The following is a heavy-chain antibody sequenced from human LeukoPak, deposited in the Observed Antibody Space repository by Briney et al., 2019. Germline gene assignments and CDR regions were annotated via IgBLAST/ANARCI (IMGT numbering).Heavy chain of an antibody. CDR1: GSTFRNYW. CDR3: VGGLNDHSDRDAFDH. D-gene: IGHD4-17*01. Sequence: GGSLRLSCVASGSTFRNYWMSWVRQAPGKGLEWVAKIKQDGSENYYVDSVKGRFTISRDNAKNSLYLQMNSLRAEDMAVYYCVGGLNDHSDRDAFDHWGQGTLVTVSS. J-gene: IGHJ4*02. CDR2: IKQDGSEN. V-gene: IGHV3-7*01.